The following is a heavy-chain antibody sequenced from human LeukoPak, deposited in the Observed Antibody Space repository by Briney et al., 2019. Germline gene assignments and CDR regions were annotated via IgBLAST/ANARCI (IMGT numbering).Heavy chain of an antibody. V-gene: IGHV1-8*01. CDR3: ARGRYYYDSSPKSGAFDI. CDR1: GYTFTSYD. Sequence: ASVKVSCKASGYTFTSYDINWVRQATGQGLEWMGWMNPNSGNTGYAQKFQGRVTMTRDTSTSTVYMELSSLRSEDTAVYYCARGRYYYDSSPKSGAFDIWGQGTMVTVSS. CDR2: MNPNSGNT. D-gene: IGHD3-22*01. J-gene: IGHJ3*02.